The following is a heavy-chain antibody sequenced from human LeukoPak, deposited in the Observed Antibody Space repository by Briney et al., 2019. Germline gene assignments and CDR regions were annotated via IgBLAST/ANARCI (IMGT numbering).Heavy chain of an antibody. CDR2: INHSGST. Sequence: SETLSLTCAVYGGSFSGYYWSWIRQPPGKGLEWIGEINHSGSTNYNPSLKSRVTISVDTSKNQFSLKLSSVTAADTAVYYCARDLAWGAYWGQGTLVTVSS. V-gene: IGHV4-34*01. CDR1: GGSFSGYY. CDR3: ARDLAWGAY. D-gene: IGHD4/OR15-4a*01. J-gene: IGHJ4*02.